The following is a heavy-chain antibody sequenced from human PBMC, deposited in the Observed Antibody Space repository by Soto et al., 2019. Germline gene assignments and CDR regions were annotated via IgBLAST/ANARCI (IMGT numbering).Heavy chain of an antibody. CDR3: ARDRAVAQVPHRYYFDY. D-gene: IGHD6-19*01. CDR1: GYTFTSYA. CDR2: INAGNGNT. J-gene: IGHJ4*02. Sequence: QVQLVQSGAEEKKPGALVKVSCKASGYTFTSYAMHWVRQAPGQRLEWMGWINAGNGNTKYSQKFQGRVTITRDTSASTAYMELSSLRSEDTAVYYCARDRAVAQVPHRYYFDYWGQGTLVTVSS. V-gene: IGHV1-3*05.